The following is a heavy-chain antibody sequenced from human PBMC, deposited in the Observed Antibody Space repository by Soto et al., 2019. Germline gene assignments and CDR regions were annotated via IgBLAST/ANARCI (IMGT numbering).Heavy chain of an antibody. D-gene: IGHD5-12*01. CDR3: ARDGYNLPFDY. Sequence: LSLTCTVSGGSISSGGYYWSWIRQHPGKGLEWIGYIYYSGSTYYNPSLKSRVTISVDTSKNQFSLRLSSVTAADTAVYYCARDGYNLPFDYWGQGTLVTVSS. CDR1: GGSISSGGYY. CDR2: IYYSGST. J-gene: IGHJ4*02. V-gene: IGHV4-31*03.